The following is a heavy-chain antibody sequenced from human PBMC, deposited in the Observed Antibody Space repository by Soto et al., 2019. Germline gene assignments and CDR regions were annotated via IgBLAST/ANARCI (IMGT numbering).Heavy chain of an antibody. CDR3: ARDVAGVYYDSSGYSTPL. J-gene: IGHJ4*02. CDR2: IIPILGIA. D-gene: IGHD3-22*01. V-gene: IGHV1-69*04. CDR1: GGTFSSYT. Sequence: GASVKVSCKASGGTFSSYTIILVRQAPGQGLEWMGRIIPILGIANYAQKFQGRVTITADKSTSTAYMELSSLRSEDTAVYYCARDVAGVYYDSSGYSTPLWGQGTLVTVSS.